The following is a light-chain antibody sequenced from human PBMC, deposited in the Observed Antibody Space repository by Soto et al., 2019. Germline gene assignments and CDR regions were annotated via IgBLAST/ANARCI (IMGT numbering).Light chain of an antibody. Sequence: EILLTQCPATLSLSPGEGATLSCRASQHVSTYVAWYQQKPGHAPRLLIFDASNRATGVPARFSGSGSGTDFTLTISNLEPGDSGIYYCQQRGDLIVTFGGGTKVEI. J-gene: IGKJ4*01. CDR3: QQRGDLIVT. CDR1: QHVSTY. V-gene: IGKV3-11*01. CDR2: DAS.